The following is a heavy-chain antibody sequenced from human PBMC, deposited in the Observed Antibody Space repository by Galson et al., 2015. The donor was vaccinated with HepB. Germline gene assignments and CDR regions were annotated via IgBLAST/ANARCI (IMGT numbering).Heavy chain of an antibody. V-gene: IGHV3-30*04. CDR3: ARGPLGSNYEYYYMDI. J-gene: IGHJ6*03. CDR1: GFSLSGSA. Sequence: SLRLSCAASGFSLSGSAMHWVRQAPGKGLEWLAVISYDATKIYYADSVKGRFTISRDNSDNTLYLQMIGLRVEDTAVYYCARGPLGSNYEYYYMDIWGKGATVAVSS. CDR2: ISYDATKI. D-gene: IGHD3-3*01.